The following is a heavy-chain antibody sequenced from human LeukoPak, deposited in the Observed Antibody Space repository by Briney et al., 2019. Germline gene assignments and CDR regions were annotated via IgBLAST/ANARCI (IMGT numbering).Heavy chain of an antibody. CDR1: GGSISSYY. V-gene: IGHV4-4*09. J-gene: IGHJ3*02. D-gene: IGHD6-13*01. Sequence: PSETLSLTCTVSGGSISSYYWSWIRQPPGKGLEWIGYIYTSGSTNYNPSLKSRVTISVDTSKNQFSLKLSSVTAADTAVYYCARTARIAAAGKRYAFDIWGQGTMVTVSS. CDR2: IYTSGST. CDR3: ARTARIAAAGKRYAFDI.